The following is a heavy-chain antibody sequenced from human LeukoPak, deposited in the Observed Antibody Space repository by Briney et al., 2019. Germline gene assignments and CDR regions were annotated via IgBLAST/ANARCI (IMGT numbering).Heavy chain of an antibody. CDR1: GYTFTSYH. CDR2: INPSGGST. D-gene: IGHD3-10*01. V-gene: IGHV1-46*01. Sequence: ASVKVSCKASGYTFTSYHMYWVRQAPGQGLEWMGIINPSGGSTSYAQKFQGRVTMTRDMSTSTAYMELSSLRSEDTAVYYCARDYYGSKSSSFDPWGQGTLVTVSS. CDR3: ARDYYGSKSSSFDP. J-gene: IGHJ5*02.